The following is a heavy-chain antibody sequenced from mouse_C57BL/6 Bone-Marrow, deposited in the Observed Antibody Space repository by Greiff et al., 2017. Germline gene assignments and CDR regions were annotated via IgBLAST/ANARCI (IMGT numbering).Heavy chain of an antibody. CDR1: GYTFTSYW. Sequence: VQLQQPGAELVKPGASVKMSCKASGYTFTSYWITWVKQRPGQGLEWIGDIYPGSGSTNYNEKFKSKATLTVDTSSSTAYMQLSSLTSEDSAVYYCARRDGYDGGFAYWGQGTLVTVSA. CDR3: ARRDGYDGGFAY. D-gene: IGHD2-2*01. V-gene: IGHV1-55*01. CDR2: IYPGSGST. J-gene: IGHJ3*01.